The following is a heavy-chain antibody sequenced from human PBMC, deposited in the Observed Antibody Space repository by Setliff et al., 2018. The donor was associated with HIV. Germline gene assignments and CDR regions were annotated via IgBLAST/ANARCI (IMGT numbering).Heavy chain of an antibody. CDR3: ARLSTHPXDFDS. CDR1: YATISTADYY. J-gene: IGHJ4*02. Sequence: LSLTCTASYATISTADYYWSWIRQPPGKGLEWIGFVSYTGTTHYNPSLKSRLTISIDTSENQFSLKLSSVTAADTVVYYCARLSTHPXDFDSWGQGTLVTVSS. CDR2: VSYTGTT. D-gene: IGHD2-15*01. V-gene: IGHV4-30-4*01.